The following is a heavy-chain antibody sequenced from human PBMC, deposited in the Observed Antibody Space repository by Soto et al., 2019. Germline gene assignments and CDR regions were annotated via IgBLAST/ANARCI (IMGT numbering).Heavy chain of an antibody. CDR2: LYYSGSN. V-gene: IGHV4-59*01. J-gene: IGHJ6*02. Sequence: QVQLQESGPGLVKPSETLSLTCTVSGASISSYYWSWIRQPPGKGLEWIGYLYYSGSNNYNPSLKSRVTISGDTSENQFSLKLTSVTAADTAIYYCARATDYGGKSGAYYYGMDVWGQGTTVTVS. CDR1: GASISSYY. CDR3: ARATDYGGKSGAYYYGMDV. D-gene: IGHD4-17*01.